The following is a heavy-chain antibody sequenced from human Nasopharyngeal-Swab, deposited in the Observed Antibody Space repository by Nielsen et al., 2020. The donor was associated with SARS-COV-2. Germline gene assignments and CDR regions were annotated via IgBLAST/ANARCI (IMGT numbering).Heavy chain of an antibody. CDR1: GFTFSTYG. J-gene: IGHJ4*02. Sequence: GESLKISCAASGFTFSTYGMHWVRQAPGKGLEWVAIIWYDGTDNYYADSVKGRFTISRDNSKNTLYLQMNSLRAEDTAVYYCARGEGVQASAYYDSSGYFPFDYWGQGTLVTVPS. CDR3: ARGEGVQASAYYDSSGYFPFDY. CDR2: IWYDGTDN. V-gene: IGHV3-33*01. D-gene: IGHD3-22*01.